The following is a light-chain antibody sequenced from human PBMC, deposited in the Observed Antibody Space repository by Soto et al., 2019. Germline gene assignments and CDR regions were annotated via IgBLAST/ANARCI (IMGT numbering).Light chain of an antibody. J-gene: IGLJ1*01. CDR1: SSDVGGYNY. CDR3: SSYTSSSCYV. Sequence: QSVLTQPASVSGSPGQSITISCTGTSSDVGGYNYVSWYQQHPGKAPKLMIYEVSNRPSGVSNRFSGSKSGNTASLTISGVQAEDEADYYCSSYTSSSCYVFGTGTKVTVL. CDR2: EVS. V-gene: IGLV2-14*01.